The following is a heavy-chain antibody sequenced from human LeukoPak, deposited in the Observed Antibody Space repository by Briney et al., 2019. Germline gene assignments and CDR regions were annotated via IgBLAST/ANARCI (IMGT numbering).Heavy chain of an antibody. CDR2: INHSGGT. V-gene: IGHV4-34*01. J-gene: IGHJ5*02. D-gene: IGHD3-10*01. Sequence: SETLSLTCAVYGGSFSGYSWNWIRQPPVKGLEWIGEINHSGGTNYNPPLKSRVTMSVDTSKNQFSLNLSSVTAADTAMYYCARVCCYFDSESKPNWFDPWGPGTLVTVSS. CDR1: GGSFSGYS. CDR3: ARVCCYFDSESKPNWFDP.